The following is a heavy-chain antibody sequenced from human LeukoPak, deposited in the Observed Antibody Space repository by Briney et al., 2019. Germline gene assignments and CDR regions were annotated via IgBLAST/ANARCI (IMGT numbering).Heavy chain of an antibody. J-gene: IGHJ4*02. Sequence: ASVKVSCKASGGTFSSYAISWVRQAPGQGLEWMGIINPSGGSTSYAQKFQGRVTMTRDTSTSTVYMELSSLRSEDTAVYYCARGSQGRWLRLNYFDYWGQGTLVTVSS. V-gene: IGHV1-46*01. D-gene: IGHD5-12*01. CDR3: ARGSQGRWLRLNYFDY. CDR1: GGTFSSYA. CDR2: INPSGGST.